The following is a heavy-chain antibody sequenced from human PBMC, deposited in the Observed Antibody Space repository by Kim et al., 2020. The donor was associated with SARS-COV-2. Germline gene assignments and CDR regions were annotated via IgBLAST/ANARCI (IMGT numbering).Heavy chain of an antibody. V-gene: IGHV3-7*03. D-gene: IGHD5-12*01. CDR3: ARDPVRINIVATIRKAYFGY. CDR1: GFTFSSYW. J-gene: IGHJ4*02. CDR2: IKQDGSEK. Sequence: GGSLRLSCAASGFTFSSYWMSWVRQAPGKGLEWVANIKQDGSEKYYVDSVKGRFTISRDNAKNSLYLQMNSLRAEDTTVYYCARDPVRINIVATIRKAYFGYWGQGTLVTVSS.